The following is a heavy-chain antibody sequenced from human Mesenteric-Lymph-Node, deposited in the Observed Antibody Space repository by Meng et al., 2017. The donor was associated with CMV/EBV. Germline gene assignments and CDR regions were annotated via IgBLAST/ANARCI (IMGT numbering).Heavy chain of an antibody. V-gene: IGHV4-34*01. Sequence: QVQFHQWGAGLLEPSETLSVTCAVYGGSFSGYYWNWIRQSPEKGLEWIGEINHSGSTTYNPSFTSRIIISVDTSTNQISLNMSSVTAADTAVYYCARGSSYDILTGYFDYWGQGAPVTVSS. CDR1: GGSFSGYY. J-gene: IGHJ4*02. CDR2: INHSGST. D-gene: IGHD3-9*01. CDR3: ARGSSYDILTGYFDY.